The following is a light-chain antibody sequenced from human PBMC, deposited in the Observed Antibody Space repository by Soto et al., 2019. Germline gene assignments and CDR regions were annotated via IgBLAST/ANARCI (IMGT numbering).Light chain of an antibody. V-gene: IGLV2-14*01. CDR3: SSYTSSSTQYV. J-gene: IGLJ1*01. CDR1: SSDVGGYNY. Sequence: QSALTQPASVSGSPGQSITISCTGTSSDVGGYNYVSWYQQHPGKAPKLMIYDVSNRPSGVSNRFSGSKSGNTASLTISGLHAEDEADYYCSSYTSSSTQYVFGTGTKLTVL. CDR2: DVS.